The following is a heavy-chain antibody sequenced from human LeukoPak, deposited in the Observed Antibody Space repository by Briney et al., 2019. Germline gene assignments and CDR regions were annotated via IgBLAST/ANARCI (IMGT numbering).Heavy chain of an antibody. D-gene: IGHD2-2*02. V-gene: IGHV1-69*13. CDR3: ARVNTRRDFDY. Sequence: SVKVSCKASGYTFTSYGISWVRQAPGQGLEWMGGIIPIFGTANYAQKFQGRVTITADESTSTAYMELCSLRSEDTAVYYCARVNTRRDFDYWGQGTLVTVSS. CDR1: GYTFTSYG. J-gene: IGHJ4*02. CDR2: IIPIFGTA.